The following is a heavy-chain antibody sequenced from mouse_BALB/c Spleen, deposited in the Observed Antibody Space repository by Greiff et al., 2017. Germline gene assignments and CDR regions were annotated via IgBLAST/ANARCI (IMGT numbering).Heavy chain of an antibody. CDR1: GYTFTSYV. D-gene: IGHD1-1*01. V-gene: IGHV1-14*01. Sequence: EVQVVESGPELVKPGASVKMSCKASGYTFTSYVMHWVQQKPGQGLEWIGYINPYNDGTKYNEKFKGQATLTSDKSSSTAYMELSSLTSEDSAVYYCARYGSSYERYFDYWGQGTTLTVSS. CDR3: ARYGSSYERYFDY. J-gene: IGHJ2*01. CDR2: INPYNDGT.